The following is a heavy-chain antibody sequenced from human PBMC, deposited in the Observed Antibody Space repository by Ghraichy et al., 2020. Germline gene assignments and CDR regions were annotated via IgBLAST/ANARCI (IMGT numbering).Heavy chain of an antibody. D-gene: IGHD6-13*01. CDR3: ARALIAAAGRGDAFDI. Sequence: SQTLSLTCTVSGGSISSYYWSWIRQPPGKGLEWIGYIYYSGSTNYNPSLKSRVTISVDTSKNQFSLKLSSVTAADTAVYYCARALIAAAGRGDAFDIWGQGTMVTVSS. J-gene: IGHJ3*02. V-gene: IGHV4-59*01. CDR1: GGSISSYY. CDR2: IYYSGST.